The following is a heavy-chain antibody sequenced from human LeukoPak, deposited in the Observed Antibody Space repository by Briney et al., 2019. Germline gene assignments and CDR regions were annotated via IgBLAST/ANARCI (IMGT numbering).Heavy chain of an antibody. CDR2: IYHSGSS. CDR1: GYSISSGHY. CDR3: ARAKNPYSSYYSMDF. V-gene: IGHV4-38-2*01. Sequence: SETLSLTCAVSGYSISSGHYWVCIRQPPGKGLEYIGNIYHSGSSHYNPSLKSRVTISVDTSNNQFSLNLSSVTAADTAVYYCARAKNPYSSYYSMDFWGSGTTVTVSS. J-gene: IGHJ6*03.